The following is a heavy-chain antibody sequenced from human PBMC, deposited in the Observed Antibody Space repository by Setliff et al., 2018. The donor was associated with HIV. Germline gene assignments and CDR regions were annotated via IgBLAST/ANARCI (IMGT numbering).Heavy chain of an antibody. Sequence: GGSLRLSCAASGFTLSNAWMSWVRQAPGKGLEWVGFIRSKAYGGTTEYAASVKGRFTISRDDSKSIAYLQMNSLKTEDTAVYYCTRLRIVGATYWYFDLWGRGTLVTVSS. V-gene: IGHV3-49*04. J-gene: IGHJ2*01. D-gene: IGHD1-26*01. CDR2: IRSKAYGGTT. CDR3: TRLRIVGATYWYFDL. CDR1: GFTLSNAW.